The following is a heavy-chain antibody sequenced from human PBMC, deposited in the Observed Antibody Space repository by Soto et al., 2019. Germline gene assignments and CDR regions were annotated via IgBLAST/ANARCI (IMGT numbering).Heavy chain of an antibody. CDR1: GASITTAYY. Sequence: SETLSLTCTVSGASITTAYYWTWVRQHPVKGLEWIGHIYYTGSTYYNPSLKSRLNISLDTSKNQFSLQLESVTAADTAIYFCARGSSFDPWGQGTLVTVYS. CDR3: ARGSSFDP. CDR2: IYYTGST. D-gene: IGHD6-19*01. J-gene: IGHJ5*02. V-gene: IGHV4-31*03.